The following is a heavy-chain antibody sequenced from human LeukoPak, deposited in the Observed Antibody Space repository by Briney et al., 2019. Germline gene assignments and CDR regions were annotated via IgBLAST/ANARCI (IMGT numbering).Heavy chain of an antibody. CDR3: AKRYFDSGSYFPFDH. V-gene: IGHV1-2*02. Sequence: ASVTVSCKASGYTFTGYYLHWVRQAPGQGHEWMGWINPNSGGTGYPQKFQGRVTMTRDTSISTAYMELSRLRSDDTAVYYCAKRYFDSGSYFPFDHWGQGTLVTVSS. J-gene: IGHJ4*02. CDR2: INPNSGGT. D-gene: IGHD3-10*01. CDR1: GYTFTGYY.